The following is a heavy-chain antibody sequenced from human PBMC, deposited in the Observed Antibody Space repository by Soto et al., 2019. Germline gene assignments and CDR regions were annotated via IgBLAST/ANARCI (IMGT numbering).Heavy chain of an antibody. J-gene: IGHJ5*02. Sequence: EVQLLESGGGLVQPGGSLRLSCAASGFTFSSYAMGWFRQAPGKGLEWVSAIRGSGSNTYYADSVKGRFTTSRDNSKNTLYLQMNSLRAEDTAVYYCAKGSTTSSLVWFDPWGPGTLVTVSS. D-gene: IGHD2-2*01. CDR3: AKGSTTSSLVWFDP. CDR2: IRGSGSNT. V-gene: IGHV3-23*01. CDR1: GFTFSSYA.